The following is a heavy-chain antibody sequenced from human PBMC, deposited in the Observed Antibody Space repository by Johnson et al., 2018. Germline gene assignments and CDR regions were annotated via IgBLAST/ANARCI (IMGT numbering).Heavy chain of an antibody. CDR1: GFTFSNAW. Sequence: VQLVQSGGGLVKPGGSLRLSCAASGFTFSNAWMSWVRQAPGKGLEWVGRIKSKTDGGTTDYAAPVKGRFTISRDDSKNTLYLQMNSLKTEDTAVYYLTTKHSSTYYYYGMDVWGQGTTVTVSS. CDR2: IKSKTDGGTT. V-gene: IGHV3-15*01. CDR3: TTKHSSTYYYYGMDV. D-gene: IGHD3-22*01. J-gene: IGHJ6*02.